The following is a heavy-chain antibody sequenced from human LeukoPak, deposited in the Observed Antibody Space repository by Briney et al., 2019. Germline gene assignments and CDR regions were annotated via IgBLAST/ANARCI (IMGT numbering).Heavy chain of an antibody. CDR1: GGSISSSSYY. CDR2: IYYSGST. Sequence: SETLSLTCTVSGGSISSSSYYWGWIRQPPGKGLEWIGSIYYSGSTYYNPSLKSRVTISVDTSKNQFSLKLSSVTAADTAVYYCARGDYGDYYFDYWGQGTLVTVSS. D-gene: IGHD4-17*01. V-gene: IGHV4-39*01. CDR3: ARGDYGDYYFDY. J-gene: IGHJ4*02.